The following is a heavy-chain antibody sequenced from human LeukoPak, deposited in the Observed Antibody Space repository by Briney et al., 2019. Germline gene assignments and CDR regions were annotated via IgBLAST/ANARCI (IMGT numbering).Heavy chain of an antibody. CDR2: ISYDGSNK. J-gene: IGHJ4*02. CDR3: AKEIYYGSGSFPDY. Sequence: GGSLRLFCAASGFTFSSYGMHWVRQAPGKGLEWVAVISYDGSNKYYADSVQGRFTISRDNSKNTLYLQMNSLRPEDAAVYYCAKEIYYGSGSFPDYWGQGTLVTVSS. D-gene: IGHD3-10*01. CDR1: GFTFSSYG. V-gene: IGHV3-30*18.